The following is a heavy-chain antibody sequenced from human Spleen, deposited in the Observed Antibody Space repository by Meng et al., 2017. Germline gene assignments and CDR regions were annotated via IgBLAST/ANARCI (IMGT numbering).Heavy chain of an antibody. V-gene: IGHV3-23*01. CDR2: ISGSGDST. Sequence: GESLKISCAASGFTFSTYGMHWVRQAPGKGLEWVSGISGSGDSTYYADSVKGRFTISRDNSKNTLYLQMSSLRAEDTAVFYCAKLGDHTLDIWGQGTMVTVSS. CDR1: GFTFSTYG. D-gene: IGHD1-26*01. J-gene: IGHJ3*02. CDR3: AKLGDHTLDI.